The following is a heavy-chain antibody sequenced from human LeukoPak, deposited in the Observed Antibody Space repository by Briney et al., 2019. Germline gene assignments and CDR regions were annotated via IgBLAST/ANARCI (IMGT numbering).Heavy chain of an antibody. CDR1: GFTFSSYA. Sequence: TGGSLRLSCAASGFTFSSYAMSWVRQAPGKGLEWVSYITWNGATMAYGDSVKGRFTISRDNAENSLFLQMNSLRAEDTAFYYCARSSATVTTRFFDLWGRGTLVFVSS. CDR3: ARSSATVTTRFFDL. V-gene: IGHV3-20*04. D-gene: IGHD4-17*01. CDR2: ITWNGATM. J-gene: IGHJ2*01.